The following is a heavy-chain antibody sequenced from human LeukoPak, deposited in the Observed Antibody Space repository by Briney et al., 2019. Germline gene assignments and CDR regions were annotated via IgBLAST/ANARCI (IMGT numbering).Heavy chain of an antibody. D-gene: IGHD2-15*01. V-gene: IGHV3-15*01. CDR3: TPLIGYCSGGSCRGVDY. J-gene: IGHJ4*02. CDR1: GFTLSNVW. Sequence: GGSLRLSCAASGFTLSNVWMNWVRQAPGKGLEWVGRIKSKSDGGTTDYAAPVKGRFTISRDDSKNALYLQINSLKTEDTAVYYCTPLIGYCSGGSCRGVDYWGQGTLVTVSS. CDR2: IKSKSDGGTT.